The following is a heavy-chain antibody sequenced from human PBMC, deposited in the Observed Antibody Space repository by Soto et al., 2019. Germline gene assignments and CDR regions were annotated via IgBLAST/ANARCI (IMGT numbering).Heavy chain of an antibody. CDR3: AKARHSGDFAGSYDS. CDR2: IGGRGGNA. J-gene: IGHJ5*02. V-gene: IGHV3-23*01. D-gene: IGHD2-21*02. CDR1: GFSFIDYA. Sequence: GGSLRLSCAASGFSFIDYALNWVRQVPGRGLEYVAGIGGRGGNAFYADSMKGRFSISRDNSKNSVYLHMHNLRVDDSAMYYCAKARHSGDFAGSYDSWGQGTLVTVSS.